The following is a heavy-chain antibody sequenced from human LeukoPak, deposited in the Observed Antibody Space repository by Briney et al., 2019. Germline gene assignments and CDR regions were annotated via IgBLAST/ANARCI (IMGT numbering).Heavy chain of an antibody. CDR2: VRYDGSNE. D-gene: IGHD5-12*01. CDR1: GFVFSDYG. CDR3: AKEPGSGYPSGGPNY. J-gene: IGHJ4*02. Sequence: PGGSLRLSCVASGFVFSDYGMHWVRQAPGKGLEWVAFVRYDGSNEYYVGSVTGRFTISKDNSKNTLYLQLNNLRAEDTALYACAKEPGSGYPSGGPNYWGLGTPVPVSS. V-gene: IGHV3-30*02.